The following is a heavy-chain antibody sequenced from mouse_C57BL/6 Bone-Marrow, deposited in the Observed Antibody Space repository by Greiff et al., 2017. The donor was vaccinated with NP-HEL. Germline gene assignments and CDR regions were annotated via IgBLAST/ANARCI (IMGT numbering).Heavy chain of an antibody. D-gene: IGHD1-1*01. V-gene: IGHV1-78*01. CDR1: GYTFTDHT. CDR2: IYPRDGST. Sequence: VQLQQSDAELVKPGASVKISCKVSGYTFTDHTIHWMKQRPEQGLEWIGYIYPRDGSTKYNEKFKGKATLTADKSSSTAYMQLNSLTSEDSAVYFCARRYCGSSYRAWFAYWGQGTLVTVSA. J-gene: IGHJ3*01. CDR3: ARRYCGSSYRAWFAY.